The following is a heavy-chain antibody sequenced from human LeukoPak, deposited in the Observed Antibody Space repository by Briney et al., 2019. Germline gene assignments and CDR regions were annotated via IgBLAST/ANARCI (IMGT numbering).Heavy chain of an antibody. CDR2: IRYDGSNT. V-gene: IGHV3-30*02. D-gene: IGHD3-22*01. CDR3: AKDSGTGYYDSSGYYSDY. CDR1: GFTFSSYD. Sequence: GGSLRLSCEASGFTFSSYDMHWVRQAPGKGLEWVAFIRYDGSNTYYADSVKGRFTISRDNSKNTLYLQMNSLRPEDTAVYYCAKDSGTGYYDSSGYYSDYWGQGTLVTVSS. J-gene: IGHJ4*02.